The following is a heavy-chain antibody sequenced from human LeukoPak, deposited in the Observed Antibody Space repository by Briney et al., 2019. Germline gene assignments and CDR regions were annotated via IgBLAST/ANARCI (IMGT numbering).Heavy chain of an antibody. V-gene: IGHV3-48*03. Sequence: GGSLRLSCAASGFNFSAYEMNRVRQAPGKGLEWVSYVSGSANTINYADSVKGRFIISRDNAKRSLYLQMASLRVEDTGVYYCARGLIRSVWGKGTTVAVSS. CDR3: ARGLIRSV. J-gene: IGHJ6*04. CDR1: GFNFSAYE. CDR2: VSGSANTI.